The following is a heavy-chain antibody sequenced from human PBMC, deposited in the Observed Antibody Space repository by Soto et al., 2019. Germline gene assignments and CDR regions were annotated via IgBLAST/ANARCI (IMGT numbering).Heavy chain of an antibody. J-gene: IGHJ4*02. CDR1: GFTFSSYG. CDR3: AKDGGWLGTY. Sequence: QVQLVESGGGVVQPGRSLRLSCAASGFTFSSYGMHWVRKAPGKGLEWVAVISYDGSNKYYADSVKGRFTISRDNSKNTLYLQMNSLRAEDTAVYYCAKDGGWLGTYWGQGTLVTVSS. D-gene: IGHD3-16*01. CDR2: ISYDGSNK. V-gene: IGHV3-30*18.